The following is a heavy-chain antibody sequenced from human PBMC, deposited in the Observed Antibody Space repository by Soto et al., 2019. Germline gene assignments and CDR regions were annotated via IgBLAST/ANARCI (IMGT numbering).Heavy chain of an antibody. Sequence: QVPLQQSGPGLVKPSQTLSLTCAISVDRVSSNSAAWNWIRQSPSRGLDWLGRAYYRSKWYNDYPISLQSRRTIIPDTPNPAFSLRLNSVTPEDTSIYYCASSLLQPASSPYYYYCSLDVWGKETTVTVS. V-gene: IGHV6-1*01. J-gene: IGHJ6*03. CDR1: VDRVSSNSAA. CDR3: ASSLLQPASSPYYYYCSLDV. CDR2: AYYRSKWYN. D-gene: IGHD3-16*02.